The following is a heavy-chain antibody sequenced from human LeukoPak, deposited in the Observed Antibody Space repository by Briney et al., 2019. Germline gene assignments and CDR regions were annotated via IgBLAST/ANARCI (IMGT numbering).Heavy chain of an antibody. Sequence: SVKVSCKASGGTFSSYAISWVRQAPGQGLEWMGGIIPIFGTANYAQKFQGRVTITADKSTSTAYMELRSLRSDDTAVYYCARIFIVGAEPDYWGQGTLVTVSS. CDR2: IIPIFGTA. CDR3: ARIFIVGAEPDY. CDR1: GGTFSSYA. D-gene: IGHD1-26*01. V-gene: IGHV1-69*06. J-gene: IGHJ4*02.